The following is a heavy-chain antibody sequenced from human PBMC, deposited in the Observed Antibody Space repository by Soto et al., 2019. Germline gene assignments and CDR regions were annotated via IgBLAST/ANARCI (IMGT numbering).Heavy chain of an antibody. CDR3: AREQSGKPSFDY. D-gene: IGHD3-3*01. CDR1: GFSFSHYY. Sequence: GGSLRLSCAASGFSFSHYYMTWIRQAPGKGLEWVSYLSSSGSYTNYADPVQGRFTISRDSAKNSLFLQMNSLRAEDTAVYYCAREQSGKPSFDYWGQGTLVTVSS. J-gene: IGHJ4*02. CDR2: LSSSGSYT. V-gene: IGHV3-11*06.